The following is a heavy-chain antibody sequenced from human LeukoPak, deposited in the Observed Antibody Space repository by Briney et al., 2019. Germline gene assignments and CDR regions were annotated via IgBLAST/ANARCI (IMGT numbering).Heavy chain of an antibody. D-gene: IGHD3-22*01. CDR3: ARDDSSGYYKLFDY. CDR2: IYHSGST. V-gene: IGHV4-38-2*02. J-gene: IGHJ4*02. Sequence: PSETLSLTCTVSSYSISSGYYWGWIRQPPGKGLEWIGSIYHSGSTYYNPSLKSRVTMSVDTSKNQFSLKLSSATAADTAVYYCARDDSSGYYKLFDYWGQGTLVTVSS. CDR1: SYSISSGYY.